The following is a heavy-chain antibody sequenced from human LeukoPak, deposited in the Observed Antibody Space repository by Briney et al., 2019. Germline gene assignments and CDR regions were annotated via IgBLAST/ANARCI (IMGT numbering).Heavy chain of an antibody. J-gene: IGHJ4*02. Sequence: PSETLSLTCTVSGVSISSYYWSWIRQPPGKGLEWIGYIYYSGSTNYNPSLKSRVTISVDTSKNQFSLKLDSVTAADTAVYYCATSSSWFGADYWGQGTLVTVSS. V-gene: IGHV4-59*08. D-gene: IGHD6-13*01. CDR1: GVSISSYY. CDR3: ATSSSWFGADY. CDR2: IYYSGST.